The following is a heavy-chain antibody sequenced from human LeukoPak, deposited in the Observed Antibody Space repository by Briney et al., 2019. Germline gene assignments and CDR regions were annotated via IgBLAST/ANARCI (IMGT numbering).Heavy chain of an antibody. D-gene: IGHD1-26*01. V-gene: IGHV1-18*01. CDR3: ARGGGRDSGRDNDY. CDR2: VSGYNHNT. J-gene: IGHJ4*02. Sequence: AASVKVSCKASGYTFTRYGVSWVRQAPGQGLEWVGWVSGYNHNTNYAHKLQGRVTMTTDTSTSTAYMELRSLTSDDTAMYYCARGGGRDSGRDNDYWGQGTLVTVSS. CDR1: GYTFTRYG.